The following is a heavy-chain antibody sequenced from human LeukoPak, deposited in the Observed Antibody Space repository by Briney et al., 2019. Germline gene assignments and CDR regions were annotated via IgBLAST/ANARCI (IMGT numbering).Heavy chain of an antibody. CDR3: ASSPPESGYDWRLYYYYYMDV. Sequence: SVKDSCKASGGTFSSYAISWVRQAPEQGLEWMGGLIPIFGTANYAQKFHGRVTITTDESTSTAYMELSSLRSEDTAVYYCASSPPESGYDWRLYYYYYMDVWGKGTTVTVSS. CDR2: LIPIFGTA. D-gene: IGHD5-12*01. J-gene: IGHJ6*03. CDR1: GGTFSSYA. V-gene: IGHV1-69*05.